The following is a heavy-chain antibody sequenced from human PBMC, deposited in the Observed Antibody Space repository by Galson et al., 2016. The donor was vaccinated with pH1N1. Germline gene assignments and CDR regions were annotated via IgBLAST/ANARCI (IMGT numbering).Heavy chain of an antibody. J-gene: IGHJ6*02. CDR1: GYTLTNYG. V-gene: IGHV1-69*13. D-gene: IGHD3-10*01. CDR2: IIPIFGTT. CDR3: ASPAIVRGVVYYHYGMDV. Sequence: SVKVSCKASGYTLTNYGISWVRQAPGQGLEWMGGIIPIFGTTNYAQKIQGRVTITADQITSTSYMELSSLRSEDTAIYYCASPAIVRGVVYYHYGMDVWGQGTTVTVSS.